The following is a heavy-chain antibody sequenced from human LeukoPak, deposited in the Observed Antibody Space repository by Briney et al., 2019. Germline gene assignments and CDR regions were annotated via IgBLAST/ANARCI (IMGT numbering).Heavy chain of an antibody. V-gene: IGHV4-59*12. CDR3: ARGGLFYYGSGSKGFQH. CDR2: IYYSGST. D-gene: IGHD3-10*01. J-gene: IGHJ1*01. Sequence: SETLSLTCTVSGGSISSYYWSWIRQPPGKGLEWIGYIYYSGSTNYNPSLKSRVTISVDTSKNQFSLKLSSVTAADTAVYYCARGGLFYYGSGSKGFQHWGQGTLVTVSS. CDR1: GGSISSYY.